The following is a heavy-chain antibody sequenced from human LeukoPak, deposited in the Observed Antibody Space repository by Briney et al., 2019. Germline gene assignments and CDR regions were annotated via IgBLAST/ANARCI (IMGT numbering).Heavy chain of an antibody. CDR2: ISSSSSTI. CDR1: GFTFSSYS. J-gene: IGHJ4*02. CDR3: ARDPPLNYYDSSGRFDY. D-gene: IGHD3-22*01. V-gene: IGHV3-48*01. Sequence: GGSLRLSCAASGFTFSSYSMNWVRQAPGKGLEWVSYISSSSSTIYYADSVKGRFTISRDNAKNSLYLQMNSLRAEDTAVYYCARDPPLNYYDSSGRFDYWGQGTLVTVSS.